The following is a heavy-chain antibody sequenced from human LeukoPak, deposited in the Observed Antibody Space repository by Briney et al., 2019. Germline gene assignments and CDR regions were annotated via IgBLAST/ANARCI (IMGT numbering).Heavy chain of an antibody. CDR1: GFTFTKCA. D-gene: IGHD2-2*01. Sequence: GGSLRLSCVASGFTFTKCAMSWIRQAPGKGLEWVAIITATGDTSYYADSVKGRFTISRDNSKNTLYLQTNSLRAEDTAVYYCAKEQSPHIVVVPAEIHRYYYYYGMDVWGQGTTVTVSS. CDR2: ITATGDTS. J-gene: IGHJ6*02. V-gene: IGHV3-23*01. CDR3: AKEQSPHIVVVPAEIHRYYYYYGMDV.